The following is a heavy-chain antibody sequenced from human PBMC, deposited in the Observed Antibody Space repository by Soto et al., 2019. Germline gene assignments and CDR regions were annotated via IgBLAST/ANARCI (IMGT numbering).Heavy chain of an antibody. CDR2: IYYSGST. CDR3: ARQQIFNVDTAMVTYWFDP. CDR1: GGSISSSSYY. V-gene: IGHV4-39*01. J-gene: IGHJ5*02. Sequence: SETLSLTCTVSGGSISSSSYYWGWIRQPPGKGLEWIGSIYYSGSTYYNPSLKSRVTISVDTSKNQFSLKLSSVTAADTAVYYCARQQIFNVDTAMVTYWFDPWGQGTLVTVSS. D-gene: IGHD5-18*01.